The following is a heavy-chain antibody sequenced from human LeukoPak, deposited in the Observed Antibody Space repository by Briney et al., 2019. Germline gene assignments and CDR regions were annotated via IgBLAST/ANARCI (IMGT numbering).Heavy chain of an antibody. CDR3: ARDPMAAAAPPYYFDY. CDR1: GFTFSSYA. D-gene: IGHD6-13*01. Sequence: PGGSLRLSCAASGFTFSSYAMHWVRQAPGKGLEWVAVISFDGSNKYYADSVKGRFTISRDNSKNTLYLQMNSLRAEDTAVYYCARDPMAAAAPPYYFDYWGQGTLVTVSS. V-gene: IGHV3-30-3*01. CDR2: ISFDGSNK. J-gene: IGHJ4*02.